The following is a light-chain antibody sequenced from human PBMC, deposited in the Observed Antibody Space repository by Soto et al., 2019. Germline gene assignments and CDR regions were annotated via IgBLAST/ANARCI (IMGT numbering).Light chain of an antibody. CDR3: CQFAGSYSYV. CDR2: DVT. V-gene: IGLV2-11*01. CDR1: SSDVGRYDY. J-gene: IGLJ1*01. Sequence: QSVLTQPRSVSGSPGQSVTISCTGTSSDVGRYDYVSWYQQYPGEAPKLIIYDVTERPSGVPDRFSGSQSGNTASLTISGLRAEDAAAYSCCQFAGSYSYVFGSGTKVTVL.